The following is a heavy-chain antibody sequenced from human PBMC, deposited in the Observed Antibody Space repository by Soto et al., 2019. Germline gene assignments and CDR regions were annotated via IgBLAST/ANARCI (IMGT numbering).Heavy chain of an antibody. Sequence: QVQLVESGGGVVQPGRSLRLSCAASGFVFSNYGMHWVRQAPGKGLEWVALIWYDESNKKYADSVKGRFTISRDKSKKTLYLRMNSLRAEDTAVYYCARSEVGFEVLQVGGKFSYYGMDVWGQGTTVSVSS. CDR1: GFVFSNYG. J-gene: IGHJ6*02. CDR3: ARSEVGFEVLQVGGKFSYYGMDV. V-gene: IGHV3-33*01. CDR2: IWYDESNK. D-gene: IGHD3-10*01.